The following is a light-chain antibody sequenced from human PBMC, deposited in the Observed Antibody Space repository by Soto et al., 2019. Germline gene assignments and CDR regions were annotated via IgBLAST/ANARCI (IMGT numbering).Light chain of an antibody. CDR1: QSVSSH. CDR2: DAS. CDR3: ELSQCLPNT. V-gene: IGKV3-15*01. J-gene: IGKJ5*01. Sequence: VMTHSPKTLSVCPGEGATVSCRASQSVSSHLAWYQHKPGQAPRLLFYDASTRATGIPARFSGSGSGTEFTLTLSSLQSEDFALYCCELSQCLPNTFAEGTRLDI.